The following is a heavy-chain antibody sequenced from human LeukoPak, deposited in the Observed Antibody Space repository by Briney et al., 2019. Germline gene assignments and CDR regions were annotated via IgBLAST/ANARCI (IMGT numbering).Heavy chain of an antibody. V-gene: IGHV3-21*01. CDR1: GFTFSSYS. CDR3: ARDGRGDILTGYYWGGVFDY. D-gene: IGHD3-9*01. J-gene: IGHJ4*02. CDR2: ISSSSSYI. Sequence: PGGSLRLSCAASGFTFSSYSMNWVRQAPGKGLEWVSSISSSSSYIYYADSVKGRFTISRDNAKNSLYLQMNSLRAEDTAVYYCARDGRGDILTGYYWGGVFDYWGQGTLVTVSS.